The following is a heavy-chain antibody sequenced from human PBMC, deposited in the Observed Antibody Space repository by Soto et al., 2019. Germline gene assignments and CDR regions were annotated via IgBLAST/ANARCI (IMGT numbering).Heavy chain of an antibody. CDR2: MNPNSGNT. Sequence: ASVKVSCKASGYTFTSYDINWVRQATGQGLEWMGWMNPNSGNTGYAQKFQGRVTMTRNTSISTAYMELSSLRSEDTAVYYCARGGGGAAADVEIYYYYYYMDVWGKGTTVTVSS. J-gene: IGHJ6*03. CDR3: ARGGGGAAADVEIYYYYYYMDV. V-gene: IGHV1-8*01. D-gene: IGHD6-13*01. CDR1: GYTFTSYD.